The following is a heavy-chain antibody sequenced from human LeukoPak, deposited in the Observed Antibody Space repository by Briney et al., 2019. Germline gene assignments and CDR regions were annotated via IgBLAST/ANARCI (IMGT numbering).Heavy chain of an antibody. CDR1: GVTFSGYY. D-gene: IGHD6-13*01. V-gene: IGHV4-34*01. CDR2: SNDSGGT. Sequence: SETLSLTCAVYGVTFSGYYWSWIRQPPGKRLEWVGESNDSGGTNYNPSLKSRVTISADKSKNQVSLKLTSVTAADTAVYYCAREFLSSSWSIWGQGTMVTVSS. J-gene: IGHJ3*02. CDR3: AREFLSSSWSI.